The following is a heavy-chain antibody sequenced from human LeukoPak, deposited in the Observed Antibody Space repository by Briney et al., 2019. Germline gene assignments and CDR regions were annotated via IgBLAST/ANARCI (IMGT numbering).Heavy chain of an antibody. Sequence: SETLSLTCTVSGGSISSTTYYWGWIRQPPGKGLEWIGTISYSGNTYYNPSLKSRVTISMDTSKNQFSLRLSSVTTADTAVYFCARGPREHTYGDQYYYYYYGMDVWGQGTTVTVSS. CDR1: GGSISSTTYY. J-gene: IGHJ6*02. D-gene: IGHD5-18*01. CDR3: ARGPREHTYGDQYYYYYYGMDV. CDR2: ISYSGNT. V-gene: IGHV4-39*07.